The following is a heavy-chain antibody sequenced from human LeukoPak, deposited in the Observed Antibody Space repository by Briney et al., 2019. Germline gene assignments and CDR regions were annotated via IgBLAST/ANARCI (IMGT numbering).Heavy chain of an antibody. J-gene: IGHJ5*02. CDR2: ISGSGGST. D-gene: IGHD2-2*01. Sequence: PGGSLRLSCAASGFTFSSYAMSWVRQAPGKGLEWVSAISGSGGSTYYADSVKGRFTISRDNSKNTLYLQMNRLRAEDTAVYYCAKVNNEGYCSSTSCYAFDPWGQGTLVTVSS. V-gene: IGHV3-23*01. CDR1: GFTFSSYA. CDR3: AKVNNEGYCSSTSCYAFDP.